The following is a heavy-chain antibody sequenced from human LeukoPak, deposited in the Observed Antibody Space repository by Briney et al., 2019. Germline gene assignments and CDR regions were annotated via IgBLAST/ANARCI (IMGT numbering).Heavy chain of an antibody. V-gene: IGHV3-53*01. CDR3: GRGFWSGSNY. CDR2: IYSGGST. J-gene: IGHJ4*02. Sequence: GGSLRLSCAASGFTVSSNYMSWVRQAPGKGLEWVSVIYSGGSTYYADSVKGRFTLSRDNSKNTLYLQMNTLRAEGTAVYYSGRGFWSGSNYWGQGTLVTVSS. D-gene: IGHD3-3*01. CDR1: GFTVSSNY.